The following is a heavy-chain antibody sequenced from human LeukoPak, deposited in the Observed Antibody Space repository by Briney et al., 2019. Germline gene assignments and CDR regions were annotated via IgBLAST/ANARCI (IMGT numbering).Heavy chain of an antibody. CDR2: INTNTGNP. Sequence: VKVSCKASGYTFTSYAMNWVRQAPGQGLEWMGWINTNTGNPTYAQGFTGRFVFSLDTSVSTAYLQISSLKAEDTAVYYCAASGYSSGWYNYYGMDVWGQGTTVTVSS. CDR1: GYTFTSYA. V-gene: IGHV7-4-1*02. J-gene: IGHJ6*02. CDR3: AASGYSSGWYNYYGMDV. D-gene: IGHD6-19*01.